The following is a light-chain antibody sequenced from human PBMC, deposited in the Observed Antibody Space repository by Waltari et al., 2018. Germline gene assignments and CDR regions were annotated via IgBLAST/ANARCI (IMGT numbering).Light chain of an antibody. J-gene: IGKJ4*01. V-gene: IGKV3-20*01. CDR1: QRVSSSY. CDR3: QQYGSSPRLT. CDR2: GAS. Sequence: EIVLTQSPGTLSLSPGERATLSCRASQRVSSSYLAWYQQKPGQAPRLLIYGASSRATGIPDRFSGSGSGTDFTLTISRLEPEDFAVYYCQQYGSSPRLTFGGGTK.